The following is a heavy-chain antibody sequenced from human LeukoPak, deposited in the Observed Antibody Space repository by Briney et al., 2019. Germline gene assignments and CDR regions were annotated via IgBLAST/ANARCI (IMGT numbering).Heavy chain of an antibody. CDR2: ISWEGGST. CDR3: ARNYYGSGNYYNNINY. CDR1: GFTFDDYT. Sequence: GRSLRLSCAASGFTFDDYTMHWVRQAPGKGLEWVSLISWEGGSTYYADSVKSRFTISRDNSKNSLYLQMNSLRTEDTALYYCARNYYGSGNYYNNINYWGQGTLVTVSS. D-gene: IGHD3-10*01. V-gene: IGHV3-43*01. J-gene: IGHJ4*02.